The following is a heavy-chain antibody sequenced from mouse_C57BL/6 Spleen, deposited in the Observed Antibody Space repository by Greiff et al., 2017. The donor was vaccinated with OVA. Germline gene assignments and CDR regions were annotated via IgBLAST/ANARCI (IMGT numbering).Heavy chain of an antibody. Sequence: VQLQQPGAELVKPGASVKLSCKASGYTFTSYWMQWVKQRPGQGLEWIGEIAPSDSYTNYNQKFKGKATLTVDTSSSTAYMQLSSLTSEDSAVYYCARYRGYSYYFDYWGQGTTLTVSS. V-gene: IGHV1-50*01. CDR2: IAPSDSYT. J-gene: IGHJ2*01. CDR1: GYTFTSYW. CDR3: ARYRGYSYYFDY. D-gene: IGHD2-3*01.